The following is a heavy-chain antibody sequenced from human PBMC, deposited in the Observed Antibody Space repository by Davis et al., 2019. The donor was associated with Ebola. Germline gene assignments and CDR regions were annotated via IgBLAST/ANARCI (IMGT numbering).Heavy chain of an antibody. D-gene: IGHD3-10*01. CDR2: TYYIGTT. Sequence: MPSETLSLTCTVSGGSMTSGGNYWTWVRQFPGKGLEWIGHTYYIGTTSYTPSLEGRITISVDTSKNQFYLQLTSVTGADAAVYFCARDRGAYGVGMDVWGQGTTVNVSS. CDR1: GGSMTSGGNY. V-gene: IGHV4-31*03. J-gene: IGHJ6*02. CDR3: ARDRGAYGVGMDV.